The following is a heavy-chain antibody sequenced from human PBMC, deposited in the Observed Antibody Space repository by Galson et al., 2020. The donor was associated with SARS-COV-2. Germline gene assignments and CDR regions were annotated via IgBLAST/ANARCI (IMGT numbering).Heavy chain of an antibody. Sequence: SGPTLVKPTQPLPLTCTFSGFSLSTSGMCVSWIRQPPGKALEWLALIDWDDDKYYSTSLKTRLTISKDTSKNQVVLTMTNMDPVDTATYYCARIRYDILTGWGYYGMDVWGQGTTVTVSS. CDR1: GFSLSTSGMC. D-gene: IGHD3-9*01. CDR2: IDWDDDK. CDR3: ARIRYDILTGWGYYGMDV. J-gene: IGHJ6*02. V-gene: IGHV2-70*01.